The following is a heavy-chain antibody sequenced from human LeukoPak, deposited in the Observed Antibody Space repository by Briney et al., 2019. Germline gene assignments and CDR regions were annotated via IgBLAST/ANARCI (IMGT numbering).Heavy chain of an antibody. D-gene: IGHD3-22*01. Sequence: PSETLSLTCTVSGGSISSSSYYWGWIRQPPGKGLEWIGSIYYSGSTYYNPSLKSRVTISVDTSKNQFSLKLSSVTAADTAVYYCARGRITYYYDSSGYYLDYWGQGTLVTVSS. CDR1: GGSISSSSYY. CDR3: ARGRITYYYDSSGYYLDY. V-gene: IGHV4-39*07. CDR2: IYYSGST. J-gene: IGHJ4*02.